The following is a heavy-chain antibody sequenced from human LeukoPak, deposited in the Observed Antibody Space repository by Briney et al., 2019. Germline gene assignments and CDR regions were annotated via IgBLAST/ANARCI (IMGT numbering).Heavy chain of an antibody. CDR2: ISAYNGNT. V-gene: IGHV1-18*04. J-gene: IGHJ4*02. CDR3: ARAGYSSSSEDY. Sequence: ASVKVSCKTSGYTFTNYYIDWVRQAPGQGLEWMGWISAYNGNTNYAQKLQGRVTMTTDTSTSTAYMELRSLRSDDTAVYYCARAGYSSSSEDYWGQGTLVTVSS. CDR1: GYTFTNYY. D-gene: IGHD6-6*01.